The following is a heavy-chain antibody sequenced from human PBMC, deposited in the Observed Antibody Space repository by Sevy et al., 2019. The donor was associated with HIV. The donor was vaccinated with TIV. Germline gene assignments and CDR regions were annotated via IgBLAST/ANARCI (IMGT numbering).Heavy chain of an antibody. CDR1: GFTFSSYW. D-gene: IGHD2-15*01. CDR2: IKQDGSEK. J-gene: IGHJ6*02. V-gene: IGHV3-7*03. Sequence: GGSLRLSCAASGFTFSSYWMSWVRQAPGKGLEWVANIKQDGSEKYYVDSVKGRFTISRDNAKNSLYLQMNSLRAEDTAVYYCAREAPATPNYYYYGMDVWGQGTTVTVSS. CDR3: AREAPATPNYYYYGMDV.